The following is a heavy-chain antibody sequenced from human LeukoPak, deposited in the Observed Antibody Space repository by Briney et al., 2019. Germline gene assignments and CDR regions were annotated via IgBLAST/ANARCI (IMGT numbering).Heavy chain of an antibody. CDR3: ARHPLYCSSTSCYDY. CDR1: GYSFTSYW. J-gene: IGHJ4*02. Sequence: GESLKISCKGSGYSFTSYWIGWVRQMPGKGLEWMGIIYPGDSDTRYSPSFQGQVTISADKSISTAYLQWSSLKAPDTAMYYCARHPLYCSSTSCYDYWGQGTLVTVSS. CDR2: IYPGDSDT. V-gene: IGHV5-51*01. D-gene: IGHD2-2*01.